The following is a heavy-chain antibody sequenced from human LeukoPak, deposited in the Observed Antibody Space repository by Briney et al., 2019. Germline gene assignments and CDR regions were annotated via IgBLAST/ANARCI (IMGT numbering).Heavy chain of an antibody. CDR3: ARDPANWMYSSSSHY. Sequence: QDGSEKYYVDAVKGRFTISRDKAKNSLYLQMNSLRAEDTAVYYCARDPANWMYSSSSHYWGQGTLVTVSS. D-gene: IGHD6-6*01. J-gene: IGHJ4*02. CDR2: QDGSEK. V-gene: IGHV3-7*01.